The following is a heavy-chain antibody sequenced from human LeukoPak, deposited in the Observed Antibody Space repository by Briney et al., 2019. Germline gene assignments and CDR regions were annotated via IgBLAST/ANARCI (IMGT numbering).Heavy chain of an antibody. CDR1: GFTFSSYA. V-gene: IGHV3-23*01. J-gene: IGHJ3*01. Sequence: GGSLRLSCAASGFTFSSYAMSWVRRAPGKGLEWVSAISGSGGSTYYADSVKGRFTISRDNSKNTLYLQMNSLRAEDTAVYYCAKDDSTYYYDSSGYYYPDRWGQGTMVTVSS. CDR2: ISGSGGST. D-gene: IGHD3-22*01. CDR3: AKDDSTYYYDSSGYYYPDR.